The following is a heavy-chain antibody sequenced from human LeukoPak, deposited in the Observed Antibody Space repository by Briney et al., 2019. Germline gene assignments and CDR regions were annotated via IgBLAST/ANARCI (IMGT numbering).Heavy chain of an antibody. CDR2: IWYDGSNK. V-gene: IGHV3-33*01. J-gene: IGHJ4*02. CDR3: ARVGPRSYGDYYYDY. CDR1: GFTFSSYG. D-gene: IGHD4-17*01. Sequence: GGSLRLSCAASGFTFSSYGMHWVRQAPGKGLEWVAVIWYDGSNKYYADSVKGRFTISRDNSKNTLYLQMNSLRAEDTAVYYCARVGPRSYGDYYYDYWGQGTLVTVSP.